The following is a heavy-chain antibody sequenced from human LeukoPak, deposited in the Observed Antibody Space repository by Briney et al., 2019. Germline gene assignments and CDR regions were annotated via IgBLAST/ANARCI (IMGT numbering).Heavy chain of an antibody. J-gene: IGHJ3*02. CDR3: ARSYRRGAITMLRGVANRGAFDI. D-gene: IGHD3-10*01. CDR1: GFTFSSYG. V-gene: IGHV3-30*02. CDR2: IRYDGSNK. Sequence: GGSLRLSFAASGFTFSSYGMHWVRQAPGKGLEWVAFIRYDGSNKYYADSVKGRFTISRDNSKNTLYLRMNSLRAEDTAVYYCARSYRRGAITMLRGVANRGAFDIWGQGTMVTVSS.